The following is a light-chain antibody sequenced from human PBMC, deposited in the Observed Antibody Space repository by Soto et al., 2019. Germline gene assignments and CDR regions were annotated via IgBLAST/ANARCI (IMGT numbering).Light chain of an antibody. Sequence: IVNAQAPTPLSLSPGERATFSCRASQNINTNLAWYQLKPGQAPRLLVYGASIRATGIPARFSGSGSGTEYSLTISSLQSEDFGVYFCQQYDQWWTFGQGTKVDIK. CDR3: QQYDQWWT. CDR1: QNINTN. CDR2: GAS. J-gene: IGKJ1*01. V-gene: IGKV3-15*01.